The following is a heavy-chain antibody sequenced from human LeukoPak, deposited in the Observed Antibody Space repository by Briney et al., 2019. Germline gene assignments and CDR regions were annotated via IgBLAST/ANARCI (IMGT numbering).Heavy chain of an antibody. CDR3: ARGPSGLRSPFNT. J-gene: IGHJ3*02. D-gene: IGHD5-12*01. CDR1: GASINIYTYY. Sequence: PSETLTLTCTVSGASINIYTYYWGWIRQPPGKGLEWIGSVSYSGSPYYNPSLTSRATISVDTSRNLVSLKLTSVTAADTAVYYCARGPSGLRSPFNTWGQGTTVTVSS. V-gene: IGHV4-39*07. CDR2: VSYSGSP.